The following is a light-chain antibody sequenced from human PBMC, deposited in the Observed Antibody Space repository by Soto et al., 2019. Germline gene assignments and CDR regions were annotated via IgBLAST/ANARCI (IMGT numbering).Light chain of an antibody. CDR3: QYDSS. CDR2: DAA. V-gene: IGKV1-5*01. J-gene: IGKJ2*01. CDR1: QSVSIW. Sequence: DIPMTQSPSTLSSSAGDRVTLTCRASQSVSIWLAWYQQKPGKAPRLLIYDAASLKTGVPSRFSGSGSGTNFTLTISSLQPDDFATYYCQYDSSFGQGTKVDIK.